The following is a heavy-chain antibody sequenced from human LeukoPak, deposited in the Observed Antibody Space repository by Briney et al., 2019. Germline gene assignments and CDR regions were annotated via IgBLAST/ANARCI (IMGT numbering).Heavy chain of an antibody. D-gene: IGHD2-2*01. Sequence: PGGSLRLSCAASGFTFMTYSMNWVRQAPGKGLEWVSVIYSGGTTYYADSVKGRFTISRDNSKNTLYLQMNSLRAEDAAVYYCARDRPEADWGQGTLVTVSS. CDR1: GFTFMTYS. J-gene: IGHJ4*02. V-gene: IGHV3-53*01. CDR3: ARDRPEAD. CDR2: IYSGGTT.